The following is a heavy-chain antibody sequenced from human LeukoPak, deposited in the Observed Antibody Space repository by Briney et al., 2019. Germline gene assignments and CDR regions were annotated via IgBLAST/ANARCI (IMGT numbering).Heavy chain of an antibody. CDR3: ARGCRDGCNFAPNYYYGMDV. CDR2: INHSVST. V-gene: IGHV4-34*01. J-gene: IGHJ6*02. CDR1: GGSFSGYY. Sequence: SETLSLTCAVYGGSFSGYYWSWIRQPPGKGLEWIGEINHSVSTNYNPSLKSRVIISVDTSKNQFSLKLSSVTAADTAVYYCARGCRDGCNFAPNYYYGMDVWGQGTTVTVSS. D-gene: IGHD5-24*01.